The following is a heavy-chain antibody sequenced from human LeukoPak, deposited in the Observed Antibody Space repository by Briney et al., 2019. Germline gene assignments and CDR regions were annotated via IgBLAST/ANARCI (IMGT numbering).Heavy chain of an antibody. D-gene: IGHD3-22*01. CDR3: ARDHYDSSGYYWFDP. J-gene: IGHJ5*02. V-gene: IGHV4-39*07. CDR2: IYNSGST. CDR1: GGSISSSSYY. Sequence: PSETLSLTCTVSGGSISSSSYYWGWIRQPPGKGLEWIGSIYNSGSTYDNPSLKSRVTVSVDTSKNQFSLKLSSVTAADTAVYYCARDHYDSSGYYWFDPWGQGTLVTVSS.